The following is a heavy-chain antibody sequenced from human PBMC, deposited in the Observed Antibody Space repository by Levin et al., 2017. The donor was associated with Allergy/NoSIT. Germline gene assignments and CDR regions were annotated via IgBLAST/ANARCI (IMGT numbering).Heavy chain of an antibody. CDR3: AKLATVSVSPIRRPSGMKFYFDS. Sequence: SQTLSLTCAVYGGSLSGYHWNWIRQPPGKGLEWIGQINHGGMTWYNPSLKSRVSILTDTSENRFSLKLSSVTAADSAVYYCAKLATVSVSPIRRPSGMKFYFDSWGQGSLVTVSS. CDR2: INHGGMT. CDR1: GGSLSGYH. V-gene: IGHV4-34*01. J-gene: IGHJ4*02. D-gene: IGHD4-17*01.